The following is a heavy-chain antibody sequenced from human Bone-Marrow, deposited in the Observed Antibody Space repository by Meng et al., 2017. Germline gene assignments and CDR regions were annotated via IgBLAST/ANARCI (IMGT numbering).Heavy chain of an antibody. CDR3: ARNRAGYSYVWGSESGLSPYFDY. CDR1: GFTFSSYT. CDR2: ISGSGGST. D-gene: IGHD3-16*01. Sequence: GESLKISCAASGFTFSSYTMNWVRQAPGKGLEWVSAISGSGGSTYYADSVKGRFTISRDNSKNTLYLQMASLRAEDMAWYYFARNRAGYSYVWGSESGLSPYFDYWGQGTLVTVSS. J-gene: IGHJ4*02. V-gene: IGHV3-23*01.